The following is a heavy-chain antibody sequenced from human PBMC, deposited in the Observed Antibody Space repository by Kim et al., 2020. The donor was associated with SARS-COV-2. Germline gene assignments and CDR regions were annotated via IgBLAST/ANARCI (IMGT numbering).Heavy chain of an antibody. CDR1: GGSISSSSYY. J-gene: IGHJ4*02. Sequence: SETLSLTCTVSGGSISSSSYYWGWIRQPPGKGLEWIGSIYYSGSTYYNPSLKSRVTISVDTSKNQFSLKLSSVTAADTAVYYCARHNYYDSSHIEYWGQGTLVTVSS. D-gene: IGHD3-22*01. V-gene: IGHV4-39*01. CDR2: IYYSGST. CDR3: ARHNYYDSSHIEY.